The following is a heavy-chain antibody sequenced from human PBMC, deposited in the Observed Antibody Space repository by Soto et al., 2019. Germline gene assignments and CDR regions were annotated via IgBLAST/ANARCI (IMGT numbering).Heavy chain of an antibody. CDR2: MHYSGDS. J-gene: IGHJ3*02. CDR3: ARVGGFDWLLYDAFDI. CDR1: GGSISSSSHY. D-gene: IGHD3-9*01. V-gene: IGHV4-39*01. Sequence: PSETLSLTCTVSGGSISSSSHYWDWIRQPPGKGLEWIGSMHYSGDSHYNPSLGSRVIISVDTSKHQFTLKLTSVTAADTAVYYCARVGGFDWLLYDAFDIWGQGTMVTVSS.